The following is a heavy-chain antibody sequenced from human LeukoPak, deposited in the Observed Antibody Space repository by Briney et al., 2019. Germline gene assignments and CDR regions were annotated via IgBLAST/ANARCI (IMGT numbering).Heavy chain of an antibody. Sequence: SETLSLTCAVSGDSISSNYWWTWVRQPPGKGLEWIGEIHHSGSTNYSPSLKSRVTVSVDNSRNEFSLSLSSVSAADTAVYYCARGIPGYFGTSGYYYEYWGQGTLVTVSS. D-gene: IGHD3-22*01. CDR1: GDSISSNYW. V-gene: IGHV4-4*02. J-gene: IGHJ4*02. CDR3: ARGIPGYFGTSGYYYEY. CDR2: IHHSGST.